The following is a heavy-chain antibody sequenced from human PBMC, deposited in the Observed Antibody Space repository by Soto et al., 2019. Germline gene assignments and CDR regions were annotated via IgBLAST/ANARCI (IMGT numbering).Heavy chain of an antibody. CDR3: AAGYSTGLDAFDI. CDR2: IFPGDSDT. CDR1: GYSVTHLW. D-gene: IGHD2-8*02. V-gene: IGHV5-51*03. J-gene: IGHJ3*02. Sequence: GEYLTLSGTVCGYSVTHLWIGWVRPIPGKGLEWMGMIFPGDSDTKNSPSLEGQITMSVDKSDSSAYLQWRSLKASDTAIYYCAAGYSTGLDAFDIWGQGKMVTGS.